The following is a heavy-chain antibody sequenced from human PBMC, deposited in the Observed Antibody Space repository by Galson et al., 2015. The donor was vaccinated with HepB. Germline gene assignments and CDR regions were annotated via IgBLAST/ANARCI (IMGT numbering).Heavy chain of an antibody. V-gene: IGHV3-30*18. J-gene: IGHJ4*02. CDR2: ISYDGSNK. CDR3: AKDLSFLGWLVLDY. Sequence: SLRLSCAASGFTFSSYGMHWVRQAPGKGLEWVAVISYDGSNKYYADSVKGRFTISRDNSKNTLYLQMNSLRAEDTAVYYCAKDLSFLGWLVLDYWGQGTLVTVSS. CDR1: GFTFSSYG. D-gene: IGHD3-3*01.